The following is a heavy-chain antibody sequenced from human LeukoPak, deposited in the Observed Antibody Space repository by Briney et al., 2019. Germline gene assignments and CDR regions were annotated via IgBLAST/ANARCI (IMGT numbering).Heavy chain of an antibody. V-gene: IGHV3-48*03. CDR3: ARGLGAVAGTFDY. CDR2: ISSSGSTI. J-gene: IGHJ4*02. D-gene: IGHD6-19*01. Sequence: PGGSLRLSCAASGFTFSSYEMNWVRQAPGKGLEWVSYISSSGSTIYCADSVKGRFTISRDNAKNPLYLQMNSLRAEDKAVYYCARGLGAVAGTFDYWGQGTLVTVSS. CDR1: GFTFSSYE.